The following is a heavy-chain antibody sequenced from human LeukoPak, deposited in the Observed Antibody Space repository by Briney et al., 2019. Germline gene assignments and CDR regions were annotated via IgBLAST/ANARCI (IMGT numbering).Heavy chain of an antibody. CDR3: ARGVNWIDP. D-gene: IGHD6-13*01. CDR2: ISYSGTT. V-gene: IGHV4-59*01. J-gene: IGHJ5*02. Sequence: PSETLSLTCTVSGGSISSYYWSWLRQPPGKGLEWIGYISYSGTTNYNPSLKSRVTISIDTSKNQFSLKLSSVTAADTAVYYCARGVNWIDPWGQGTLVTVSS. CDR1: GGSISSYY.